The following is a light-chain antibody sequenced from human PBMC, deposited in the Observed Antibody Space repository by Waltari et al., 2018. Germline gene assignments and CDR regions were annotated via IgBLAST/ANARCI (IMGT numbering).Light chain of an antibody. CDR3: HQYNDGPPFN. V-gene: IGKV3-15*01. CDR2: DTS. J-gene: IGKJ2*01. Sequence: EIVMTQSPATLSVSPGERATLSCRASQSVNSNLAWYQQKPGQAPRLLIDDTSTRATGIPARFSGSGSGTEFTLTISSLQSEDCAVYYCHQYNDGPPFNFGQGTKLEIK. CDR1: QSVNSN.